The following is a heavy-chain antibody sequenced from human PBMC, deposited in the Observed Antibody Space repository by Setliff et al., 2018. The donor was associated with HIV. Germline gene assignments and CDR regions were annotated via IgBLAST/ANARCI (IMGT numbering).Heavy chain of an antibody. CDR2: IGGSTGST. Sequence: GGSLRLSCAASGFAFDNYCMAWVRQAPGKGLEWVSAIGGSTGSTYYADSVKGRFTISADNSKNTLYLQMNSLRAEDTAVYYCAKPLTQWGVSPYHYAVDVWGQGTTVTVSS. V-gene: IGHV3-23*01. D-gene: IGHD1-26*01. CDR1: GFAFDNYC. J-gene: IGHJ6*02. CDR3: AKPLTQWGVSPYHYAVDV.